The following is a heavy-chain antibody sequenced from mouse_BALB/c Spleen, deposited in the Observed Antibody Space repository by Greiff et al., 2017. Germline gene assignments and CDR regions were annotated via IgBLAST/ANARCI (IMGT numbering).Heavy chain of an antibody. Sequence: QVHVKQSGAELVRPGTSVKVSCKASGYAFTNYLIEWVKQRPGQGLEWIGVINPGSGGTNYNEKFKGKATLTADKSSSTAYMQLSSLTSDDSAVYFCARDGGSLPWFAYWGQGTLVTVSA. J-gene: IGHJ3*01. CDR1: GYAFTNYL. CDR2: INPGSGGT. V-gene: IGHV1-54*03. CDR3: ARDGGSLPWFAY. D-gene: IGHD1-1*01.